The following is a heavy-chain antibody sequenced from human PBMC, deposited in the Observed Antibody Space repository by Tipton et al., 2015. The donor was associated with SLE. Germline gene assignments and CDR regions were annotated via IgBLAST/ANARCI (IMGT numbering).Heavy chain of an antibody. CDR3: ARLGTAAGPYYFYYYYMDV. Sequence: GSLRLSCSASGFTFSTYEINWVRQAPGKGLEWVSYISSSGSTIYYADSVKGRFTISRDNAKNSLYLQMNSLRAEDTAVYYCARLGTAAGPYYFYYYYMDVWGRGTTVTGSS. D-gene: IGHD6-13*01. CDR1: GFTFSTYE. J-gene: IGHJ6*03. CDR2: ISSSGSTI. V-gene: IGHV3-48*03.